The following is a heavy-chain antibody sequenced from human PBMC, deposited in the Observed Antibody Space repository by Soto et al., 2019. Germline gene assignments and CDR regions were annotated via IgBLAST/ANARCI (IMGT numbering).Heavy chain of an antibody. CDR3: ARVPRPLNWNYGLDYYYYGMDV. Sequence: SVKVSCKASGGTFSSYAISWVRQAPGQGLEWMGGIIPIFGTANYTQKFQGRVTITADESTSTAYMELSSLRSEDTAVYYCARVPRPLNWNYGLDYYYYGMDVWGQGTTVTVSS. V-gene: IGHV1-69*13. CDR1: GGTFSSYA. J-gene: IGHJ6*02. D-gene: IGHD1-7*01. CDR2: IIPIFGTA.